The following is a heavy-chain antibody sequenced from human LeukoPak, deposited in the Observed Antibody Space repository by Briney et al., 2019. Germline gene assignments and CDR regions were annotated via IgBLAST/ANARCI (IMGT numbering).Heavy chain of an antibody. D-gene: IGHD3-22*01. V-gene: IGHV4-59*01. CDR2: LYFSGST. CDR1: GGSISISY. CDR3: ARVSSDSSGYPLDY. J-gene: IGHJ4*02. Sequence: SGTLSLTCTVSGGSISISYWCWLRARPGKGLEWLGYLYFSGSTNYNTSLKSRVTISVDTSKNQFSLKLSSVTAADTAVYYCARVSSDSSGYPLDYWGQGTLVTVSS.